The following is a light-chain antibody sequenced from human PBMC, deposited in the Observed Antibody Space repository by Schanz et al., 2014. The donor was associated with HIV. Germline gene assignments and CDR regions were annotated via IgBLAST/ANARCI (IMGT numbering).Light chain of an antibody. CDR3: CSYAGSYTWV. CDR1: SSDVGGYSY. J-gene: IGLJ3*02. V-gene: IGLV2-11*01. Sequence: QSALTQPASVSGSPGQSITISCTGTSSDVGGYSYVSWYQQHPGKAPKLMIYEVSNRPSGVPDRFSGSKSGNTASLTISGLQAEDEADYYCCSYAGSYTWVFGGGTKLTVL. CDR2: EVS.